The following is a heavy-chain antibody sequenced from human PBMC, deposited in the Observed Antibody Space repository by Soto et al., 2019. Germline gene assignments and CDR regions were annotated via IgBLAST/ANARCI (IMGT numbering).Heavy chain of an antibody. CDR1: EFTSSRSG. D-gene: IGHD2-2*01. Sequence: PGGSLRLSCAASEFTSSRSGINWVRQAPGKGLEWVSYISTGSSTIYYADSVKGRLTISRDNARNTLSLQMFSLGAEDAAVYYCARQNGLELVIVPAAFSFDCWGPGALVTVSS. V-gene: IGHV3-48*01. J-gene: IGHJ4*02. CDR3: ARQNGLELVIVPAAFSFDC. CDR2: ISTGSSTI.